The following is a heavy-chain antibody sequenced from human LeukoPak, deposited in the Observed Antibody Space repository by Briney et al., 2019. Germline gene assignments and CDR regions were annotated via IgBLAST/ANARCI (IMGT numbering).Heavy chain of an antibody. V-gene: IGHV4-31*03. J-gene: IGHJ4*02. Sequence: SQTLSLTCTVSGGSISSGGYYWSWIRQHPGKGLHWSGDIYYSGSTYYNPSLKSRVTISVTTSKKKFLLKLTAVHAADTAVYCCARACDFWSGSNRGYFDYWGQGALVTVSS. CDR3: ARACDFWSGSNRGYFDY. CDR2: IYYSGST. CDR1: GGSISSGGYY. D-gene: IGHD3-3*01.